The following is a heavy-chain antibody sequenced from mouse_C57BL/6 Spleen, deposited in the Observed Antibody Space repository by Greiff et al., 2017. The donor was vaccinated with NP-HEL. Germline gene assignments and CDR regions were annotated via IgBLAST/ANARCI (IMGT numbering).Heavy chain of an antibody. V-gene: IGHV1-74*01. CDR3: ATPGWDEDCAMDY. CDR1: GYTFTSYW. Sequence: QVQLQQPGADLVKPGASVKVSCKASGYTFTSYWMHWVKQRPGQGLEWIGRIHPSDSDPNYNQKFKGKATLSVDKSSSTAYMQLSSLTSEDTAVYYCATPGWDEDCAMDYWGQGTSVTVSS. CDR2: IHPSDSDP. D-gene: IGHD4-1*01. J-gene: IGHJ4*01.